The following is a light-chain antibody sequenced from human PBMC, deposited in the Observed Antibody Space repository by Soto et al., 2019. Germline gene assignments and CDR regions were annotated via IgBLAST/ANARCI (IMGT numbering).Light chain of an antibody. CDR1: FSDVGGYDY. CDR3: SSKKSGRSRV. Sequence: QSVLTQPASVSGSPGQSIAISCTGTFSDVGGYDYVSWYQQHPDKAPKLMIYEVTKRPSGVSNRFSGSKSGNTASLTISGLQPEGEADYYCSSKKSGRSRVFGSWTKVTVL. CDR2: EVT. J-gene: IGLJ1*01. V-gene: IGLV2-14*01.